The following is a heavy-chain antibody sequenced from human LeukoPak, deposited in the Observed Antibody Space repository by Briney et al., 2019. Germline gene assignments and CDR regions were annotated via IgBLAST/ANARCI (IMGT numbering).Heavy chain of an antibody. CDR2: IRYDGSNK. CDR1: GFTFSSYG. J-gene: IGHJ4*02. D-gene: IGHD6-13*01. V-gene: IGHV3-30*02. Sequence: TGGSLRLSCAASGFTFSSYGMHWVRQAPGKRLEWVAFIRYDGSNKYYADSVKGRFTISRDNSKNTLYLQMNSLRAEDTAVYYCAKDIAGGVAAAGPFDYWGQGTLVTVSS. CDR3: AKDIAGGVAAAGPFDY.